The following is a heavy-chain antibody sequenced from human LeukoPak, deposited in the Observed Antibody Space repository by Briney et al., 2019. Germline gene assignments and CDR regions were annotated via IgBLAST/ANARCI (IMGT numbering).Heavy chain of an antibody. CDR1: GGYISSYY. D-gene: IGHD3-16*01. V-gene: IGHV4-4*09. CDR2: IYTSGST. Sequence: SETLSLTCTVSGGYISSYYWSWIRQPPGKGLEWIGYIYTSGSTNYNPSLKSRVTISVDTSKNQFSLKLSSVTAADTAVYYCARLWGAFSPVGYWGQGTLVTVSS. J-gene: IGHJ4*02. CDR3: ARLWGAFSPVGY.